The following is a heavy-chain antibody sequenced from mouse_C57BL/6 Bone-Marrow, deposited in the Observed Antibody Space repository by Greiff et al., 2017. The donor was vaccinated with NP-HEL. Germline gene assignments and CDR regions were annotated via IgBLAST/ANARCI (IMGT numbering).Heavy chain of an antibody. Sequence: QVQLQQSGAELARPGASVKLSCKASGYTFTSYGISWVKQRTGQGLEWIGEIYPRSGNTYYNEKFKGKATLTADKSSSTAYMELRSLTSEDSAVYFGARRLNPPQLRPHYYAMDDWGQGTSVTVSS. J-gene: IGHJ4*01. V-gene: IGHV1-81*01. CDR3: ARRLNPPQLRPHYYAMDD. D-gene: IGHD3-2*02. CDR1: GYTFTSYG. CDR2: IYPRSGNT.